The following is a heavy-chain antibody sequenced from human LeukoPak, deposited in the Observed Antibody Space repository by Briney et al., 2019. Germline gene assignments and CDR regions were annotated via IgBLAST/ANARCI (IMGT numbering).Heavy chain of an antibody. V-gene: IGHV3-9*01. CDR2: ISWDSGSI. J-gene: IGHJ4*02. Sequence: PGGSLRLSCAASGFTFDDYAMHWVRQAPGKGLEWVSGISWDSGSIGYADSVKGRFTISRDNAKNSLYLQMNSLGAEDTALYYCAKDLGMTTVTTFDYWGQGTLVTVSS. CDR3: AKDLGMTTVTTFDY. CDR1: GFTFDDYA. D-gene: IGHD4-11*01.